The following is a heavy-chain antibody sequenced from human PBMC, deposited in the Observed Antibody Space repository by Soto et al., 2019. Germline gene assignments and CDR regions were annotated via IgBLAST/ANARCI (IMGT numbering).Heavy chain of an antibody. D-gene: IGHD3-22*01. J-gene: IGHJ4*02. CDR3: ENEANNDRSGYYYYFAN. CDR1: GFTFISYC. Sequence: PGGSXRLSCAASGFTFISYCMRWFRQAPGKGLEWVAVISSDGSVQYYADSVKGRFFISRDNSKNTLSLLMHSMRAEDTAVYYCENEANNDRSGYYYYFANWGQGILVTVSS. CDR2: ISSDGSVQ. V-gene: IGHV3-30*18.